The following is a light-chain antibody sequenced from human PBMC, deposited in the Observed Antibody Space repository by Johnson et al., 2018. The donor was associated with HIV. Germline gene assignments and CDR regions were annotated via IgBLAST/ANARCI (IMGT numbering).Light chain of an antibody. Sequence: QSVLTQPPSVSAAPGQKVTISCSGSSSNIGNNYVSWYQQLPGTAPKLLIYKNNERPSGIPDRFSGSKSGTSATLGITGLQTGDEADYYCGTWDSSLSAGFFGTGTKVTVL. CDR2: KNN. J-gene: IGLJ1*01. CDR1: SSNIGNNY. CDR3: GTWDSSLSAGF. V-gene: IGLV1-51*02.